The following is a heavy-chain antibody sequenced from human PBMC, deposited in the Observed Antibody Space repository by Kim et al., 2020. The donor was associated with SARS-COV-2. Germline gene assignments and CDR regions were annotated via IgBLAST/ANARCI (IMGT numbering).Heavy chain of an antibody. Sequence: GGSLRLSCAASGFTFSSYAMHWVRQAPGKGLEWVAVISYDGSNKYYADSVKGRFTISRDNSKNTLYLQMNSLRAEDTAVYYCARDPSQQLAPYYYYGMDVWGQGTTVTVSS. CDR1: GFTFSSYA. D-gene: IGHD6-13*01. V-gene: IGHV3-30*04. CDR2: ISYDGSNK. CDR3: ARDPSQQLAPYYYYGMDV. J-gene: IGHJ6*02.